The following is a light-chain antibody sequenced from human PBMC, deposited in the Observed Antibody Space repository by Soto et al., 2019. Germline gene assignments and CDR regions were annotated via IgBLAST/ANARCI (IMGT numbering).Light chain of an antibody. Sequence: DFVMTQTPLSSPVTLGQPASISCRSSQSLVHSDGNSYLSWLHQRPGQPPRILIYMIAKRFSGVPDRFRGSGAGTDFTLKNSRVEPEDVGVYYCMQATHPYTFGQGTKLEIK. V-gene: IGKV2-24*01. J-gene: IGKJ2*01. CDR2: MIA. CDR1: QSLVHSDGNSY. CDR3: MQATHPYT.